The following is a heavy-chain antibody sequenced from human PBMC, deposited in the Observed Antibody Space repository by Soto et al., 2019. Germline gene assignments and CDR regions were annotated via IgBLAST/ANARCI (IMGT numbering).Heavy chain of an antibody. CDR2: ISYDGSNK. CDR1: GFTFSSYG. D-gene: IGHD2-21*02. Sequence: GGSLRLSCAASGFTFSSYGMHWVRQAPGKGLEWVAVISYDGSNKYYADSVKGRFTISRDNSKNTLYLQMNSLRAEDTAVYYWAKDRVRSSGGDCYNYWGQGTLVTVSS. J-gene: IGHJ4*02. V-gene: IGHV3-30*18. CDR3: AKDRVRSSGGDCYNY.